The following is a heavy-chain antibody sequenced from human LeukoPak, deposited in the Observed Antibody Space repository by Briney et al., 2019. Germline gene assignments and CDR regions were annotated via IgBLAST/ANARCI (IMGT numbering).Heavy chain of an antibody. V-gene: IGHV3-64*01. CDR3: ARAQGSSSSPDY. J-gene: IGHJ4*02. D-gene: IGHD2-2*01. CDR1: GFTFSTYA. CDR2: ISNNGVGT. Sequence: GGSLRLSCAASGFTFSTYAMFWVRQAPGKGLEYVSAISNNGVGTYYANSVKGRFTISRDNSKNTLYLQVGSLRAEDMAVYYCARAQGSSSSPDYWGQGTLVSVSS.